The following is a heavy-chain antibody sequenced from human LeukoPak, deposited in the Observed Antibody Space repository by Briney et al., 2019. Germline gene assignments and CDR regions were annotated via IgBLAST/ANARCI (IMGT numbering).Heavy chain of an antibody. D-gene: IGHD4-11*01. CDR2: IIPIFGTA. V-gene: IGHV1-69*05. CDR3: ARDGDYNGAFDI. J-gene: IGHJ3*02. CDR1: GGTFSSYA. Sequence: SVKVSCKASGGTFSSYAISWVRQAPGQGLEWMGGIIPIFGTANYAQKFQGRVTITTDESTSTAYMGLSSLRSEDTAVYYCARDGDYNGAFDIWGQGTMVTVSS.